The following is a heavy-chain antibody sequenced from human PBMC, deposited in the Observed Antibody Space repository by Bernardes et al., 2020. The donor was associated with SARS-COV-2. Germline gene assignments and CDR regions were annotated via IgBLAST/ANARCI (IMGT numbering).Heavy chain of an antibody. CDR1: GGSISSGDYY. CDR3: ARDSRYCSSTSCYPVYYYYGMDV. CDR2: IYYSGST. Sequence: SETLSLTRTVSGGSISSGDYYWSWIRQPPGKGLEWIGYIYYSGSTYYNPSLKSRVTISVDTSKNQFSLKLSSVTAADTAVYYCARDSRYCSSTSCYPVYYYYGMDVWGQGTTVTVSS. D-gene: IGHD2-2*01. J-gene: IGHJ6*02. V-gene: IGHV4-30-4*01.